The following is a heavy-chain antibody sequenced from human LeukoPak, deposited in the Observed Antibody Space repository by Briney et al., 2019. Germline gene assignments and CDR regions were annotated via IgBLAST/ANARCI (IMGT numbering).Heavy chain of an antibody. D-gene: IGHD1-1*01. V-gene: IGHV4-59*01. Sequence: SETLSLTCIVSGGPLSAYYWTWIRQPPGKGLEWIGYIYDTGNTNYNPSLKSRVTISVDTSKNQFSLKLTSVTAADTAVYYCASGETGSTLGGYWGQGTLVTVSS. CDR3: ASGETGSTLGGY. J-gene: IGHJ4*02. CDR1: GGPLSAYY. CDR2: IYDTGNT.